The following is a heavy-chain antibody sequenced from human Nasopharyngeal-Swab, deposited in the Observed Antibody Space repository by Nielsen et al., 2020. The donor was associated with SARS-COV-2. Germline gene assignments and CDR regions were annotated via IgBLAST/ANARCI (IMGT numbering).Heavy chain of an antibody. D-gene: IGHD2-2*01. CDR1: GYTFTSYD. Sequence: ALVKVSCKASGYTFTSYDINWVRQATGQGLEWMGWMNPNSGDTGYAQKFQGRVTITRNTSISTAYMELSSLRSEDTAVYYCARGRIVVVPAAMGAYYYGMDVWGQGTTVTVSS. CDR3: ARGRIVVVPAAMGAYYYGMDV. CDR2: MNPNSGDT. J-gene: IGHJ6*02. V-gene: IGHV1-8*03.